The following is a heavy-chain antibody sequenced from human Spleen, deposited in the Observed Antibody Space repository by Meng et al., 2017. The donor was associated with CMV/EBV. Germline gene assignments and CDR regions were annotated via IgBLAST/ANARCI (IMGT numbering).Heavy chain of an antibody. D-gene: IGHD1-7*01. V-gene: IGHV3-23*01. Sequence: GESLKISCAASGFTFSSYAMSWVRQAPGKGLEWVSAISGSGGSTYYADSVKGRFTISRDNSKNTLYLQMNSLRGEDTAVYYCAKGLFLTGTNAFDIWGQGTMVTVSS. CDR1: GFTFSSYA. CDR2: ISGSGGST. CDR3: AKGLFLTGTNAFDI. J-gene: IGHJ3*02.